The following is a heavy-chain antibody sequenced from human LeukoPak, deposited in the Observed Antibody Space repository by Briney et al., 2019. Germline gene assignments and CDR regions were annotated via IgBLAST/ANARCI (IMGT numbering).Heavy chain of an antibody. V-gene: IGHV5-10-1*01. D-gene: IGHD6-13*01. CDR3: ARASAASWYYFDY. CDR2: IDPSDSYT. CDR1: GYTFTSYW. J-gene: IGHJ4*02. Sequence: GESLKISCKGSGYTFTSYWIIWVRQMPGKGLEWMGKIDPSDSYTKYSPSFQGQVIVSADKSISTAYLQWSSLKASDTAMYFCARASAASWYYFDYWGQGTLVTVSA.